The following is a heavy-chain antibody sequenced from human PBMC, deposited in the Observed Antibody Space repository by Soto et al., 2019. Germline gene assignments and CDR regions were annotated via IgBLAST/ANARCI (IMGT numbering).Heavy chain of an antibody. D-gene: IGHD2-15*01. CDR3: ARVRNVVVAATHWFDP. CDR2: ISSSGSTI. V-gene: IGHV3-11*01. Sequence: PGGSLRLSCAASGFTFSDYYMSWIRQAPGKGLEWVSYISSSGSTIYYADSVKGRFTISRDNAKNSLYLQMNSLRAEDTAVYYCARVRNVVVAATHWFDPWGQGTLVTVSS. CDR1: GFTFSDYY. J-gene: IGHJ5*02.